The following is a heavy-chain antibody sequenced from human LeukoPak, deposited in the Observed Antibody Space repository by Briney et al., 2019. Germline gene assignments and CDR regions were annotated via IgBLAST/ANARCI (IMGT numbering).Heavy chain of an antibody. V-gene: IGHV4-4*07. Sequence: SETLSLTCTVSGGSISSYYWSWIGQPAGKGLEWIGRIYTSGRTNYNPSLKSRVTMPVDTSKSQFSLKLSSVTAADTAVYYCARDTRDGYSYYVGWYFDYWGQGTLVTVSS. CDR2: IYTSGRT. J-gene: IGHJ4*02. CDR3: ARDTRDGYSYYVGWYFDY. D-gene: IGHD5-24*01. CDR1: GGSISSYY.